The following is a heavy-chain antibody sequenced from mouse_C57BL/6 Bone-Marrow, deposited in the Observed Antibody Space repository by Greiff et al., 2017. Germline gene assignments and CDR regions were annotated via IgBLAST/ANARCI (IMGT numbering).Heavy chain of an antibody. V-gene: IGHV1-62-2*01. CDR1: GYTFTEYT. J-gene: IGHJ3*01. D-gene: IGHD1-1*01. CDR3: ARHEEATIYYYGSSSPWFAY. CDR2: FYPGSGSI. Sequence: QVQLQQSGAELVKPGASVKLSCKASGYTFTEYTIHWVKQRSGQGLEWIGWFYPGSGSIKYTEKFKDKATLTADKSSSTVYMELSRLTSEASAVYFCARHEEATIYYYGSSSPWFAYWGQGTLVTVSA.